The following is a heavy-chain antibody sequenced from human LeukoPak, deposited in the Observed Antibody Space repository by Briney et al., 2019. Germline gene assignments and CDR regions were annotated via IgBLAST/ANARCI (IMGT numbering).Heavy chain of an antibody. V-gene: IGHV4-4*07. CDR1: GGSFRSHY. CDR3: AGDWEAYGDLPGAFDI. D-gene: IGHD4-17*01. J-gene: IGHJ3*02. CDR2: IYASGST. Sequence: SETLSLTCTVSGGSFRSHYWSWIRQPAGKGLEWVGRIYASGSTNYNPSLKSRVTMSVDTSKNQFSLKLSSMTAADTAVYYCAGDWEAYGDLPGAFDIWGQGTMVTVSP.